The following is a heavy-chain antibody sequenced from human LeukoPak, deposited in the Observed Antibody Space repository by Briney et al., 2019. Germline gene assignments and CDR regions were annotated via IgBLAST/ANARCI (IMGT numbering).Heavy chain of an antibody. CDR3: ARADNFGDYDC. CDR1: GFTVSSKY. J-gene: IGHJ4*02. D-gene: IGHD4-17*01. CDR2: IYPGGTT. V-gene: IGHV3-53*01. Sequence: PGGSLRLSCAASGFTVSSKYMSWVRQAPGKGLGWVSIIYPGGTTYHADSVKGRFTISRDNSKNTVYLQMNSLKADDAAVYYCARADNFGDYDCWGQGTLVTVSS.